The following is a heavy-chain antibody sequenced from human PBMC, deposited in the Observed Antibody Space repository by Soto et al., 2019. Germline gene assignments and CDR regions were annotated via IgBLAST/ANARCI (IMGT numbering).Heavy chain of an antibody. CDR1: GFTFSSHA. CDR3: AKKPPPYDSSGYYYNYFDY. CDR2: ISGSGGNI. V-gene: IGHV3-23*01. Sequence: LRLSCVASGFTFSSHAMSWVRQAPGKGLEWVSDISGSGGNIYYADSVKGRFTISRDNSKNTLYLQMNTLRAEDTALYYCAKKPPPYDSSGYYYNYFDYWGQGTLVTVSS. J-gene: IGHJ4*02. D-gene: IGHD3-22*01.